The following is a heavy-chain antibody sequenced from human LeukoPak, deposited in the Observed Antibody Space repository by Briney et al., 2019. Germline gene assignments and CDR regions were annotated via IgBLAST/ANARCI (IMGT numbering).Heavy chain of an antibody. CDR1: GYTFTGYY. Sequence: ASVKVSCKASGYTFTGYYMHWVRQAPGQGLEWMGWINPNSGGTNYAQKFQGRVTMTRDTSISTAYMELSRLRSDDTAVYYCARGPTAFGFGYYYYYMDVWAKGPRSPSP. V-gene: IGHV1-2*02. CDR2: INPNSGGT. CDR3: ARGPTAFGFGYYYYYMDV. D-gene: IGHD3-3*01. J-gene: IGHJ6*03.